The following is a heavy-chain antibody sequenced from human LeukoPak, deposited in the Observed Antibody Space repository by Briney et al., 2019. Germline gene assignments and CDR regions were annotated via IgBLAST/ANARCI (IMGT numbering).Heavy chain of an antibody. CDR2: ISGSGGSI. CDR3: AKGWTTFDY. Sequence: GGSLRLSCVASGFTFSTYGMSWVRQAPGKGLEWVSAISGSGGSIYYADSVKGRFTISRDNSKNTLYLQMNSLRAEDTAVYYCAKGWTTFDYWGQGTLVTVSS. V-gene: IGHV3-23*01. CDR1: GFTFSTYG. D-gene: IGHD1-1*01. J-gene: IGHJ4*02.